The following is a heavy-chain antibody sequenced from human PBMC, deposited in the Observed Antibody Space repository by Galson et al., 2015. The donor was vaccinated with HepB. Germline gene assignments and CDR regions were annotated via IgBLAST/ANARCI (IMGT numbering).Heavy chain of an antibody. CDR3: ARDPGYSSAMPY. D-gene: IGHD6-19*01. Sequence: SLRLSCAASGFTFSDYYMSWIRQAPGKGLEWVSYISSSSSYTNYADSVKGRFTISRDNAKNSLYLQMNSLRAEDTAVYYCARDPGYSSAMPYWGQGTLVTVSS. CDR2: ISSSSSYT. CDR1: GFTFSDYY. V-gene: IGHV3-11*05. J-gene: IGHJ4*02.